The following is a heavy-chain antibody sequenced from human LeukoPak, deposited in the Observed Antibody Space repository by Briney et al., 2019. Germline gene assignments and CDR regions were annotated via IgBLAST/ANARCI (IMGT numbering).Heavy chain of an antibody. D-gene: IGHD6-19*01. CDR3: AKDLGQSPFDY. CDR1: GFTLSSYA. V-gene: IGHV3-30*04. Sequence: PAGSLTLSCPPSGFTLSSYALLWVRQALGKGLKWVAVISYDGSNKYYADSVKGRFTISRDNSKNTLYLQMNSLRAEDTAVYYCAKDLGQSPFDYWGQGTLVTVSS. J-gene: IGHJ4*02. CDR2: ISYDGSNK.